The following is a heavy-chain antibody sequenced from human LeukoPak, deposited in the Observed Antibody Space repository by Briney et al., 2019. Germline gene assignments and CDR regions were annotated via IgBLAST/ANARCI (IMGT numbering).Heavy chain of an antibody. Sequence: GGSLRLSCAASGFSFSSYWMSWVRQAPGKGLEWVATIKYDGDEKFYVDSVTGRFTISRDNAKNSLYLQMNSLTAEDTAVYYCVRESFSRGDFNWGQGTLVSVSS. CDR1: GFSFSSYW. J-gene: IGHJ4*02. D-gene: IGHD7-27*01. CDR2: IKYDGDEK. V-gene: IGHV3-7*01. CDR3: VRESFSRGDFN.